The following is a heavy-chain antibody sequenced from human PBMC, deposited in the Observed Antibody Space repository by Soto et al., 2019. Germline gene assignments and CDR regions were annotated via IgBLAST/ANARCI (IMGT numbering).Heavy chain of an antibody. CDR2: IYYSGST. Sequence: PSETLSLTCTVSGGSVSSGSYYWSWIRQPPGKGLEWIGYIYYSGSTNYNPSLKSRVTISVDTSKNQFSLKLSSVTAADTAVYYCARGGTPLDDPGQGTRVTVSS. CDR3: ARGGTPLDD. D-gene: IGHD3-16*01. V-gene: IGHV4-61*01. CDR1: GGSVSSGSYY. J-gene: IGHJ4*02.